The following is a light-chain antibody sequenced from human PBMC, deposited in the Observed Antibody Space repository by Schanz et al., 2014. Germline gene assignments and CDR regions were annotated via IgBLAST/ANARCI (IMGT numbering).Light chain of an antibody. V-gene: IGKV3-15*01. Sequence: EIVMTQSPATLSVSPGERATLSCRASQSVGSSLVWYQQKPGQPLRLLIYGASTRATGIPARFSGSGSGTEFTLTISSLQSEDFAVYYCQQHNNWPPGAMYTFGQGTKLEIK. CDR2: GAS. CDR1: QSVGSS. CDR3: QQHNNWPPGAMYT. J-gene: IGKJ2*01.